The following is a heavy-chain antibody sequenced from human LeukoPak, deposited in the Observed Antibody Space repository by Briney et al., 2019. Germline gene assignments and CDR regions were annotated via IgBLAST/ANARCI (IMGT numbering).Heavy chain of an antibody. CDR3: ARHWVGRWIQLWLREGFDY. CDR2: INHSGST. J-gene: IGHJ4*02. D-gene: IGHD5-18*01. V-gene: IGHV4-34*01. CDR1: GGSFSGYY. Sequence: PSETLSLTCAVYGGSFSGYYWSWIRQPPGKGLEWIGEINHSGSTNYNPSLKSRVTISVDTSKNQFSLKLSSVTAADTAVYYCARHWVGRWIQLWLREGFDYWGQGTLVTVSS.